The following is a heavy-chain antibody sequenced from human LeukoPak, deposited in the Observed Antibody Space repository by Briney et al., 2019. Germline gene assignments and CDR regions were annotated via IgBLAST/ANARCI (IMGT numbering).Heavy chain of an antibody. D-gene: IGHD3-22*01. CDR2: INHSGST. J-gene: IGHJ4*02. V-gene: IGHV4-34*01. CDR1: GGSFSGYY. CDR3: ARVKIVVAPAYFDY. Sequence: KPSETLSLTCAVYGGSFSGYYWSWIRQTPGKGLEWIGEINHSGSTNYNPSLKSRVTISVDTSKNQFSLKLSSVTAADTAVYYCARVKIVVAPAYFDYWGQGTLVTVSS.